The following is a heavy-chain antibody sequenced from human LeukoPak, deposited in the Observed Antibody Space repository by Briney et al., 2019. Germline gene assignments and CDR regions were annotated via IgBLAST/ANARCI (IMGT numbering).Heavy chain of an antibody. V-gene: IGHV3-30*18. Sequence: GGSLRLSCAASGFTFSSYGMHWVRQAPGKGLEWVAVISYDGSNKYYADSVKGRFTISRDNSKNTLYLQMNSLRAEDTAVYYCAKDQDYAIDYWGQGTLVTVSS. CDR1: GFTFSSYG. J-gene: IGHJ4*02. D-gene: IGHD3-16*01. CDR2: ISYDGSNK. CDR3: AKDQDYAIDY.